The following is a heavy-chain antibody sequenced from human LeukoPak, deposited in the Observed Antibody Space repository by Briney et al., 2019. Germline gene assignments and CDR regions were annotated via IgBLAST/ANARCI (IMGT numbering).Heavy chain of an antibody. D-gene: IGHD2-21*01. V-gene: IGHV3-21*03. J-gene: IGHJ3*02. CDR3: VRGQRTLPDSGDI. CDR2: ISRSSRYI. Sequence: GGSLRLSCAASVFTFRNHSMNWVRQAPGEGLEWVSSISRSSRYIYYADSVMGRCPISRDNAKNSLYMQMNSLRAENTAVYYSVRGQRTLPDSGDICGEGTMLTVSS. CDR1: VFTFRNHS.